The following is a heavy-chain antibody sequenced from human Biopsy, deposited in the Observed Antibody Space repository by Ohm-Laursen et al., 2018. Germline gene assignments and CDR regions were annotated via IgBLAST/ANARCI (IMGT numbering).Heavy chain of an antibody. CDR2: MYISGTT. Sequence: VTLSLTCSVSGGSLSNFYWSWIRQPAGKGLEWIGRMYISGTTNYNPSLKSRVTMSIDTSKNQFSLRLSSVTAADTAVYYCATLYGDDYSYYGLDVWGQGTSVTVSS. V-gene: IGHV4-4*07. CDR1: GGSLSNFY. D-gene: IGHD4-17*01. CDR3: ATLYGDDYSYYGLDV. J-gene: IGHJ6*02.